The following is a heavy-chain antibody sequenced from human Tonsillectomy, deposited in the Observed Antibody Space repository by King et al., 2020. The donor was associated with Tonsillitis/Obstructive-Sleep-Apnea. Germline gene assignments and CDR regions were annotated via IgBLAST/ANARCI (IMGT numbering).Heavy chain of an antibody. CDR1: GYTFTSYG. D-gene: IGHD3-22*01. V-gene: IGHV1-18*01. J-gene: IGHJ4*02. CDR2: ISAYNGNT. CDR3: ARDSMRHYFDSSDSSAYYTFAY. Sequence: QLVQSGAEVKKPGASVKVSCKASGYTFTSYGISWVRQAPGQGLEWMGWISAYNGNTNYPQNLQGRVTMTTDTSTSTAYLALRSLRSDDTAVYYCARDSMRHYFDSSDSSAYYTFAYWGQGTLVTVSS.